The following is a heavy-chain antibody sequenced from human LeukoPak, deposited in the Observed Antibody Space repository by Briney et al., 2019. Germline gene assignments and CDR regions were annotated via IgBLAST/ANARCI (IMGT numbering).Heavy chain of an antibody. J-gene: IGHJ4*02. CDR1: GGSIGSSSYY. CDR2: IYYSGST. D-gene: IGHD1-26*01. Sequence: SETLSLTCTVSGGSIGSSSYYWGWIRQPPGKGLEWIGSIYYSGSTCYNPSLKSRVTISVDTSKNQFSLKLSSVTAADTAVYYCARDDGGRRLDYWGQGTLVTVSS. V-gene: IGHV4-39*07. CDR3: ARDDGGRRLDY.